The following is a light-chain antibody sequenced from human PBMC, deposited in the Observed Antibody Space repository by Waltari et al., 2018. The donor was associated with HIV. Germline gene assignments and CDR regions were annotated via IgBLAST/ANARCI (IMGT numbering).Light chain of an antibody. CDR3: SSYTRKSLVI. CDR1: SNDISNYNY. Sequence: QSALTQPASVSGSLGQSISISCTVTSNDISNYNYVSWHQQHPGQAPRLIIYDVIHPPSGVSERFAGSNSANTASLTISGLQADDEADYYCSSYTRKSLVIFGGGTRLTVL. J-gene: IGLJ2*01. CDR2: DVI. V-gene: IGLV2-14*01.